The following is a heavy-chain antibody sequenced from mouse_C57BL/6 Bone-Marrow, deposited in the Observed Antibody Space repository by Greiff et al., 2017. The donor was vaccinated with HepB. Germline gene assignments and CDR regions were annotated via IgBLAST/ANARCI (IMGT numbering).Heavy chain of an antibody. V-gene: IGHV3-6*01. CDR3: ARVELGEMDY. D-gene: IGHD4-1*01. CDR1: GYSITSGYY. Sequence: ESGPGLVKPSQSLSLTCSVTGYSITSGYYWNWIRQFPGNKLEWMGYISYDGSNNYNPSLKNRISITRDTSKNQFFLKLNSVTTEDTATYYCARVELGEMDYWGQGTSVTVSS. CDR2: ISYDGSN. J-gene: IGHJ4*01.